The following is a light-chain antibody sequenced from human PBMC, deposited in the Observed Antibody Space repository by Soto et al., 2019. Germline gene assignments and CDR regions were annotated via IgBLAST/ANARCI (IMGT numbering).Light chain of an antibody. CDR1: QSVNSNY. V-gene: IGKV3-20*01. CDR3: QQSGASPWT. CDR2: GAS. Sequence: GLTKSPGTLSLSPGERATLSCRASQSVNSNYLAWLQQKPGQAPRLLIYGASSRVTGIPDRFSGSGSGTDFTLTIIILEPEDFAVYYCQQSGASPWTFGQGTKV. J-gene: IGKJ1*01.